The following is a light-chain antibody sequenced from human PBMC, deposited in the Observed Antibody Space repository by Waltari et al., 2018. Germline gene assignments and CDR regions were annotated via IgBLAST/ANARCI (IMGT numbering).Light chain of an antibody. V-gene: IGLV2-23*02. Sequence: QSALTQPASVSGSPGPSITLPCTRGTSEFGNDNLASRYTQNPGKAPKVIIYEVTKRPSGISDRFSGSKSGNTASLTISGLQVEDEADYYCCSYAGRSSMIFGGGTKVTVV. CDR3: CSYAGRSSMI. CDR1: TSEFGNDNL. CDR2: EVT. J-gene: IGLJ2*01.